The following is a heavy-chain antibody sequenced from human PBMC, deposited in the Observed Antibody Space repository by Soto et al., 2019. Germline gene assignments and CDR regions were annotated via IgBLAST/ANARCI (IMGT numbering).Heavy chain of an antibody. Sequence: GGSLRLSCAASGFTFTRFPKHWVRQAPGKGLEWVAVVSYGGSERYYADSVKGRFTISRDDSKNTLYLQMNSLRAEDTAVYYCARDLREGSGIHYYRAMDVWGQGTPVT. J-gene: IGHJ6*02. D-gene: IGHD3-10*01. V-gene: IGHV3-30-3*01. CDR2: VSYGGSER. CDR1: GFTFTRFP. CDR3: ARDLREGSGIHYYRAMDV.